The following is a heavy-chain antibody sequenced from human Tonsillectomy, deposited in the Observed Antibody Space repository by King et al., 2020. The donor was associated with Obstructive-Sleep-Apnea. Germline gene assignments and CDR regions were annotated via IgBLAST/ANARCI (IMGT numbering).Heavy chain of an antibody. Sequence: VQLVESGAEVKKPGESLKISCKGSGYSFTSYWIGWVRQMPGKGLEWMGIIYPGDSDTRYSPSFQGQVTISADKSISTAYLQWSSLKASDTAMYYCARLGDLRLYDYVWGSYRSSPATNWFDPWGQGTLVTVSS. D-gene: IGHD3-16*02. V-gene: IGHV5-51*01. CDR2: IYPGDSDT. CDR1: GYSFTSYW. CDR3: ARLGDLRLYDYVWGSYRSSPATNWFDP. J-gene: IGHJ5*02.